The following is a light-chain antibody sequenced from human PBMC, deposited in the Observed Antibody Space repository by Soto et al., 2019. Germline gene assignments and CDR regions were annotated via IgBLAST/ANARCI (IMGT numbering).Light chain of an antibody. V-gene: IGKV4-1*01. Sequence: DIVMTQSPDSLAVSLGERATINCKSSQSVLYSSNNNKYFAWYQQQPGQTPKLLIYLASTRESGVPDRFSGSGSGTDFSLTISSLQAEDVAVYYCQQYYSTPYTFGQGTKLEIK. CDR3: QQYYSTPYT. J-gene: IGKJ2*01. CDR1: QSVLYSSNNNKY. CDR2: LAS.